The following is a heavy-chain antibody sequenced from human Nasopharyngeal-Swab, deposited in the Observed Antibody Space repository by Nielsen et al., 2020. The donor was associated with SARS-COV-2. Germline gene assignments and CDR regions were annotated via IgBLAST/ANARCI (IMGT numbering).Heavy chain of an antibody. D-gene: IGHD2-15*01. V-gene: IGHV5-51*01. Sequence: GESLKISCKGSGYSFTSYWIGWVRQMPGKGLEWMGIIYPGDSDTRYSPSFQGQVTISADKSISTAYLQWSSLKASDIAMYYCARRQERYCSGGSCYFDYWGQGTLVTVSS. J-gene: IGHJ4*02. CDR3: ARRQERYCSGGSCYFDY. CDR1: GYSFTSYW. CDR2: IYPGDSDT.